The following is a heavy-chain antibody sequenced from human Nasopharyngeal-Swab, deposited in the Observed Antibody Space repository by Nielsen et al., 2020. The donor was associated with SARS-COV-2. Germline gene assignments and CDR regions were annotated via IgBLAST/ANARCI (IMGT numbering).Heavy chain of an antibody. J-gene: IGHJ6*02. CDR3: ARDQTTVTTFYGMDV. CDR2: ISSSCSTI. D-gene: IGHD4-17*01. Sequence: GESLKISCAASGFTFSDYYMSWIRQAPGKGLEWVSYISSSCSTIYYADSVKGRFTISRDNAKNSLYLQMNSLRAEDTAVYYCARDQTTVTTFYGMDVWGQGTTVTVSS. V-gene: IGHV3-11*01. CDR1: GFTFSDYY.